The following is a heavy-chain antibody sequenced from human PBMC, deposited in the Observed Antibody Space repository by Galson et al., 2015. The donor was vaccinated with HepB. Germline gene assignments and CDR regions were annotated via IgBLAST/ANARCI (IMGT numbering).Heavy chain of an antibody. CDR3: ARGGLSDAFDI. J-gene: IGHJ3*02. CDR2: MSSDINYV. V-gene: IGHV3-21*01. Sequence: SLRLSCAASGFTFSVYSMNWVRQAPGKGLEWVSSMSSDINYVDYADSVRGRFAISRDNAKNSLYLQMNSLRAEDTAVYYCARGGLSDAFDIWGQGTMVTVSS. CDR1: GFTFSVYS. D-gene: IGHD3-16*01.